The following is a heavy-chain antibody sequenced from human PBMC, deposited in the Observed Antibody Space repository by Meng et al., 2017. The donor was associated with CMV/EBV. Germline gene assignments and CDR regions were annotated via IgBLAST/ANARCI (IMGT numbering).Heavy chain of an antibody. CDR1: GGSISSRNW. J-gene: IGHJ4*02. D-gene: IGHD3-3*01. CDR2: IYHSGST. Sequence: CDVSGGSISSRNWWSWVRQPPGKGLEWIGEIYHSGSTNYNPSLKSRVTISVDKSKNQLSLKLSSVTAADTAVYYCARALGGPLRFLEWGQGTLVTVSS. CDR3: ARALGGPLRFLE. V-gene: IGHV4-4*02.